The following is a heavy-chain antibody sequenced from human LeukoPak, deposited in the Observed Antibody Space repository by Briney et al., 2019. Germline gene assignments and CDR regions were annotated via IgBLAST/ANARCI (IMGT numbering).Heavy chain of an antibody. CDR2: IIPIFGTA. CDR1: GGTFSSYA. V-gene: IGHV1-69*05. CDR3: ARERPPGDSSNWFLEGYFDI. Sequence: ASVKVSCKASGGTFSSYAITWVRQAPGQGLEWMGRIIPIFGTANYAQKFQGRVTITTDESTSTAYMELSTLRSDDTAVYYCARERPPGDSSNWFLEGYFDIWGQGTLVTVSP. D-gene: IGHD6-13*01. J-gene: IGHJ4*02.